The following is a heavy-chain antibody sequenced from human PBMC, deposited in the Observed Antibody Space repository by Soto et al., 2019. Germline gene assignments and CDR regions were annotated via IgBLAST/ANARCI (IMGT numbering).Heavy chain of an antibody. CDR3: ARESEDLTSNFDY. CDR2: ISSTTNYI. CDR1: GFSFTRYS. Sequence: GCLRLSFAPSGFSFTRYSINWFRQAPGKGLEWVSSISSTTNYIYYGDSMKGRFTISRDNAKNSLYLEMNSLRAEDTAVYYCARESEDLTSNFDYWGQGTLVTVSS. J-gene: IGHJ4*02. V-gene: IGHV3-21*06.